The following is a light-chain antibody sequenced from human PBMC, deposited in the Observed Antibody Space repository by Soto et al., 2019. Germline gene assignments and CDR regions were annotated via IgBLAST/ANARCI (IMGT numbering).Light chain of an antibody. CDR3: CSYAGSSTFYVV. V-gene: IGLV2-23*03. Sequence: QSVLTQPASVSGSPGQSITISCTGTTIDVGSYNLVSWYQQHPGKAPKLMIYEGSKRPSGVSNRFSGSKSGNTASLTISGLQAEDEADYYCCSYAGSSTFYVVFGGGTKVTVL. CDR1: TIDVGSYNL. J-gene: IGLJ2*01. CDR2: EGS.